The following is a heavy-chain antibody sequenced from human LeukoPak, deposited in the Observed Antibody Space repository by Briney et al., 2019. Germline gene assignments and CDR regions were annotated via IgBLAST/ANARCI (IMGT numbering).Heavy chain of an antibody. D-gene: IGHD6-13*01. CDR1: GFTFSSYA. Sequence: GGSLRLSCAASGFTFSSYAMHWVRQAPGKELEWVAVISYDGSNKYYADSVKGRFTISRDNSKNTLYLQMNSLRAEDTAVYYCARDAQQLGYFDYWGQGTLVTVSS. CDR3: ARDAQQLGYFDY. V-gene: IGHV3-30-3*01. CDR2: ISYDGSNK. J-gene: IGHJ4*02.